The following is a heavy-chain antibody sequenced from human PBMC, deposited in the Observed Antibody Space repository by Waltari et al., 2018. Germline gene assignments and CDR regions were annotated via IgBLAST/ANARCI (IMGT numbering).Heavy chain of an antibody. Sequence: EVQLVESGGGLVQPGGSLRLSCAASGFTFSDYEMNWVRQAPGKGLEWVSYISHSGSTIYYADSVKGRFTISRDNSKNTVFLQMNSLRAEDTAVYFCAKDRGETARSNHFDYWGQGTLVTVSS. J-gene: IGHJ4*02. D-gene: IGHD6-6*01. CDR2: ISHSGSTI. V-gene: IGHV3-48*03. CDR3: AKDRGETARSNHFDY. CDR1: GFTFSDYE.